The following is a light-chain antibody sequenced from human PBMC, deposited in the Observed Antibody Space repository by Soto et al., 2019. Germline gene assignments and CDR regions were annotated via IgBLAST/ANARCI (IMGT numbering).Light chain of an antibody. CDR3: QHRSDWPRYT. J-gene: IGKJ2*01. V-gene: IGKV3-11*01. CDR2: SAS. CDR1: QSVYSS. Sequence: EIVLTQSPVTLSLSPGERATLSCRASQSVYSSLAWYQQKPGQAPRLLIYSASNRATGIPARFSGVGSGTYFTLTISSLEPEDFAVYYCQHRSDWPRYTFGQGTRLEIK.